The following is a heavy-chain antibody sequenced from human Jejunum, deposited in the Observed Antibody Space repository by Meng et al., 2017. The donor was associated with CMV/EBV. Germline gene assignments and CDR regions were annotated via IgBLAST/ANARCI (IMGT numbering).Heavy chain of an antibody. J-gene: IGHJ3*02. CDR2: ISDRGGYI. V-gene: IGHV3-21*01. CDR3: ARASGSYSDAFDI. CDR1: GFPFSDYS. Sequence: SGFPFSDYSMNWVRQAPGKGLEWVSSISDRGGYISYADSVRGRFTISRDNAKSSLYLHVNTLRAEDTAVYYCARASGSYSDAFDIWGQGTMVTVSS. D-gene: IGHD1-26*01.